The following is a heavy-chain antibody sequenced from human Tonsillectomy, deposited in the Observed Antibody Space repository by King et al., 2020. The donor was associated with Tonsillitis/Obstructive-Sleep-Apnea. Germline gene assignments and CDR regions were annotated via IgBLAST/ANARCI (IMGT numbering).Heavy chain of an antibody. V-gene: IGHV1-8*01. CDR3: ARGGMTTVVTPNGMDV. Sequence: QLVQSGAEVKKPGASVKVSCKPSGYTFTSYDINWVRQATGQGLEWMGWMNPNSGNTGYAKKFQGRVTMTRNTSISTAYMELSSLRSEDTAVYYCARGGMTTVVTPNGMDVWGQGTTVTVSS. CDR1: GYTFTSYD. CDR2: MNPNSGNT. D-gene: IGHD4-23*01. J-gene: IGHJ6*02.